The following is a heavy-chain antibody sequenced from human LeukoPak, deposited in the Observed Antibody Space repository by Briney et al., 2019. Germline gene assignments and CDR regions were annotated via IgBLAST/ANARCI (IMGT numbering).Heavy chain of an antibody. CDR3: ARGAASYYRYYYYYGMDV. CDR2: IYYSGST. V-gene: IGHV4-39*01. D-gene: IGHD3-10*01. J-gene: IGHJ6*02. Sequence: PSETLSLTCTVSGGSISSSSYYWGWIRQPPGKGLEWIGSIYYSGSTYYNPSLKSRVTISVDTSKNQFSLKLSSVTAADTAVYYCARGAASYYRYYYYYGMDVWGQGTTVTVSS. CDR1: GGSISSSSYY.